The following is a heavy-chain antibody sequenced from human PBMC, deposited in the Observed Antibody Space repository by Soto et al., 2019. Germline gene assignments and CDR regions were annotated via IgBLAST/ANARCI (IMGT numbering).Heavy chain of an antibody. J-gene: IGHJ4*02. D-gene: IGHD5-12*01. CDR1: GFTFSSYG. Sequence: PGGSLRLSCAASGFTFSSYGMHWVRQAPGKGLEWVAVIWYDGSNKYYADSVKGRFTISRDNSKNTLYLQMNSLRAEDTAVYYCAGNREATICLDYWGQGTLVTVSS. V-gene: IGHV3-33*01. CDR3: AGNREATICLDY. CDR2: IWYDGSNK.